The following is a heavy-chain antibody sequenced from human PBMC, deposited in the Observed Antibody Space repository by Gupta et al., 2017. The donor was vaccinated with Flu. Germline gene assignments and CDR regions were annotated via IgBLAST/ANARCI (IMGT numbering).Heavy chain of an antibody. CDR2: IYHSGST. Sequence: QVQLQESGPGPVKPSETRSLTCAVSAYSISSGYYWGWTQQPPGNGMDWIGSIYHSGSTYYNPSLKSRVTISVDTSKNQFSLKLSSVTAADTAVYYCARETPPGIAVAGNYWGQGTLVTVSS. J-gene: IGHJ4*02. CDR1: AYSISSGYY. V-gene: IGHV4-38-2*02. D-gene: IGHD6-19*01. CDR3: ARETPPGIAVAGNY.